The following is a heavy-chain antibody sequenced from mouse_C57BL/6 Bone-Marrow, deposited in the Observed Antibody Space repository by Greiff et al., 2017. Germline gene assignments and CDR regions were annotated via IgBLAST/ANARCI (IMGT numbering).Heavy chain of an antibody. V-gene: IGHV1-15*01. J-gene: IGHJ1*03. Sequence: QVQLQQSGAELVRPGASVTLSCKASGYTFTDYEMHWVKQTPVHGLEWIGAIDPETGGTAYNQKFKGKAILTADKSSSTAYMALRSLTSEDSAVYYCTTVLNWYFDVWGTGTTVTVSS. CDR1: GYTFTDYE. CDR2: IDPETGGT. CDR3: TTVLNWYFDV.